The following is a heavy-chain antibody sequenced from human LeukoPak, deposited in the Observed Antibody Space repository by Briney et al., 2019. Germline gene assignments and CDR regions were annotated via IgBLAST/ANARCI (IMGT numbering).Heavy chain of an antibody. Sequence: SESLSLTCTVSGGSISSYYWSWIRQPPGKGLEWIGYIVYSSTTNYNPSLKSRFTMSVDTSKNQFSLKLSSVTAADTAVYYCARLSGSQTTPYWGQGTLVTVSS. CDR1: GGSISSYY. V-gene: IGHV4-59*08. D-gene: IGHD1-26*01. CDR3: ARLSGSQTTPY. J-gene: IGHJ4*02. CDR2: IVYSSTT.